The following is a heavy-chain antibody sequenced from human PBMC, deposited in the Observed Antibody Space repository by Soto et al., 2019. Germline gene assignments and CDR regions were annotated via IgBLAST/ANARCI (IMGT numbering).Heavy chain of an antibody. D-gene: IGHD2-8*01. J-gene: IGHJ4*02. V-gene: IGHV1-58*01. CDR2: IAVGSGYT. Sequence: SVKVSCKASGFTFTSSAFQWVRQARGQRLEWIGWIAVGSGYTNYAQRFQDRVTLTRDMSTAATYMELSRLTSEDTAIYYCAADATAWQQMVPSDYWGQGTLVTVSS. CDR3: AADATAWQQMVPSDY. CDR1: GFTFTSSA.